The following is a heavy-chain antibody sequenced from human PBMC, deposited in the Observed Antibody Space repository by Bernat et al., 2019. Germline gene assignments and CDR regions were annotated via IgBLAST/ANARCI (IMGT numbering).Heavy chain of an antibody. CDR3: ARQRSSSWYSPFEY. Sequence: QLQLHESGPGLVKPSETLSLTCAVSGGSISSSNYYWGWIRQPPGKGLEWIGNIYYSGTTYYNPSLKSRVTISVDTSKNQFSLKLSSVTAADTAVYYCARQRSSSWYSPFEYWGQGTLVTVSS. CDR1: GGSISSSNYY. D-gene: IGHD6-13*01. J-gene: IGHJ4*02. CDR2: IYYSGTT. V-gene: IGHV4-39*01.